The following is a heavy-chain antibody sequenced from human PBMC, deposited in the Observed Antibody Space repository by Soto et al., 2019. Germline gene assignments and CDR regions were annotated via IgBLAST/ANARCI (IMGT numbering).Heavy chain of an antibody. Sequence: SETLSLTCTVSGGSISRYYWSWIRQPPGKGLEWIGYLYNTGSTIYNPSLESRVTISVDTSKNQFSLKLNSVTAADTAVYYCASLYYYDSSCYLPDYYYYYGMDVWGQGTTVTVSS. J-gene: IGHJ6*02. CDR3: ASLYYYDSSCYLPDYYYYYGMDV. CDR1: GGSISRYY. V-gene: IGHV4-59*01. CDR2: LYNTGST. D-gene: IGHD3-22*01.